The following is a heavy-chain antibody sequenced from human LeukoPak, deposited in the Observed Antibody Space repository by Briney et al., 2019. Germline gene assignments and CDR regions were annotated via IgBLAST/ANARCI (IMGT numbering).Heavy chain of an antibody. CDR1: GYSISSGYY. J-gene: IGHJ5*02. CDR2: INHSGST. Sequence: ETSETLSLTCTVSGYSISSGYYWGWIRQPPGKGLEWIGEINHSGSTNYNPSLKSRVTISVDTSKNQFSLKLSSVTAADTAVYYCARRSMVRGVRSGFHFDPWGQGTLVTVSS. D-gene: IGHD3-10*01. V-gene: IGHV4-38-2*02. CDR3: ARRSMVRGVRSGFHFDP.